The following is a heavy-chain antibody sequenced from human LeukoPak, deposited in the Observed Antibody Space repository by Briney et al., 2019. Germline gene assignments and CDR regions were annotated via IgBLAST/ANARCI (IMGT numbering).Heavy chain of an antibody. CDR2: ISGSGDST. V-gene: IGHV3-23*01. D-gene: IGHD6-13*01. Sequence: GGSLRLSCAASGFTFSSYAMSWVRQAPGKGLEWVSAISGSGDSTYYVDSVKGRFTISRDNSKNTLYLQMNSPRAEDTAVYYCARDYSSSWYTQRLDYWGQGTLVTVSS. CDR1: GFTFSSYA. J-gene: IGHJ4*02. CDR3: ARDYSSSWYTQRLDY.